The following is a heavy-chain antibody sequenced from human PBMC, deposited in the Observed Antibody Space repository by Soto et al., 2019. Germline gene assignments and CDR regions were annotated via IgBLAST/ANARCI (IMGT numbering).Heavy chain of an antibody. CDR3: ARAHDVDTAMAYTFDY. CDR2: ISYDGSNK. Sequence: GGSLRLSCAASGFTFSSYAMHWVRQAPGKGLEWVAVISYDGSNKYYADSVKGRFTISRDNSKNTLYLQMNSLRAEDTAVYYCARAHDVDTAMAYTFDYWGQGTLVTVSS. V-gene: IGHV3-30*14. D-gene: IGHD5-18*01. J-gene: IGHJ4*02. CDR1: GFTFSSYA.